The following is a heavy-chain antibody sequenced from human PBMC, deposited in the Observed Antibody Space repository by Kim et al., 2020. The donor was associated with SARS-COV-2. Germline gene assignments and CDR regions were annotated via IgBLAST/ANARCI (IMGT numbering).Heavy chain of an antibody. D-gene: IGHD2-2*01. J-gene: IGHJ6*02. Sequence: SVKVSCKASGGTFSSYAISWVRQAPGQGLEWMGGIIPIFGTANYAQKFQGRVTITADESTSTAYMELSSLRSEDTAVYYCARGYCSSTSCSTLKYGMDVWGQGTTVTVSS. CDR2: IIPIFGTA. CDR3: ARGYCSSTSCSTLKYGMDV. V-gene: IGHV1-69*13. CDR1: GGTFSSYA.